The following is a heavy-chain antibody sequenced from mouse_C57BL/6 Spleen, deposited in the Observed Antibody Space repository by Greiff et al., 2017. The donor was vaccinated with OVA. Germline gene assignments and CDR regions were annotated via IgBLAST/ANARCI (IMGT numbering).Heavy chain of an antibody. J-gene: IGHJ2*01. CDR1: GYTFTSYW. CDR3: ARFDYSGSSIDY. CDR2: IYPGSGST. D-gene: IGHD1-1*01. V-gene: IGHV1-55*01. Sequence: QVQLQQPGAELVKPGASVKMSCKASGYTFTSYWITWVKQRPGQGLEWIGDIYPGSGSTNYNEKFKSKATLTVDTSSSTAYMQLSSLTSEDSAVYYCARFDYSGSSIDYWGQGTTLTVSS.